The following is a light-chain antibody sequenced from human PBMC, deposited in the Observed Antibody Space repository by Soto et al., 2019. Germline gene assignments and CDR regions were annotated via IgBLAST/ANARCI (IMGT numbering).Light chain of an antibody. CDR2: GAS. CDR1: QSISNY. Sequence: EIVMTQSPPTLSVSPGEGVTLSCKASQSISNYLAWYQHKPGQAPRLLINGASIRATGFPARFSGSGSGEDFTLTISSVQSEDFAVYYCQLYLNWPWTFGQGTKVEIK. V-gene: IGKV3-15*01. J-gene: IGKJ1*01. CDR3: QLYLNWPWT.